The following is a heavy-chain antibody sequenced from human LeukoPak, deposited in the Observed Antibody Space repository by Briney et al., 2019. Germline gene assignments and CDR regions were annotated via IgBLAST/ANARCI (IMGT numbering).Heavy chain of an antibody. CDR3: SKVECIAADFDY. CDR1: GLTFSSYA. V-gene: IGHV3-23*01. CDR2: ISGSGGST. J-gene: IGHJ4*02. Sequence: GASLRLSCAASGLTFSSYAVSWVRHARGKGREGVSAISGSGGSTYYADSVKGRYTISRDNYKNTLYLQMNSLRAEDTAIYYCSKVECIAADFDYWGQGTLVTVSS. D-gene: IGHD6-13*01.